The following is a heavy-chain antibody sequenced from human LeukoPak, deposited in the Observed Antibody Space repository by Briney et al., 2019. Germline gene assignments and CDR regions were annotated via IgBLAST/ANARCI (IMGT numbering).Heavy chain of an antibody. Sequence: GGSLRLSCEASGHTFSSYEMNWVRQAPGKGLEWVSYISSSGSTIYQADSVKGRFTISRDNAKDSLYLQMNSLRADDTAVYYCARMARAVVVSWYFDLWGRGTLVTVSS. J-gene: IGHJ2*01. D-gene: IGHD3-22*01. CDR3: ARMARAVVVSWYFDL. V-gene: IGHV3-48*03. CDR1: GHTFSSYE. CDR2: ISSSGSTI.